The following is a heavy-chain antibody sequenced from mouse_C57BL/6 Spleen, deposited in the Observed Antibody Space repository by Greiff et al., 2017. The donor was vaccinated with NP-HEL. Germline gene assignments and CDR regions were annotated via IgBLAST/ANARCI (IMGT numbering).Heavy chain of an antibody. D-gene: IGHD1-1*01. CDR2: IYPGNSDT. CDR3: TRDTTVVAPMDY. Sequence: VQLQQSGTVLARPGASVKMSCKTSGYTFTSYWMHWVKQRPGQGLEWIGAIYPGNSDTSYNQKFKGKAKLTAVTSASTAYMELSSLTNEDSAVYYCTRDTTVVAPMDYWGQGTSVTVSS. J-gene: IGHJ4*01. CDR1: GYTFTSYW. V-gene: IGHV1-5*01.